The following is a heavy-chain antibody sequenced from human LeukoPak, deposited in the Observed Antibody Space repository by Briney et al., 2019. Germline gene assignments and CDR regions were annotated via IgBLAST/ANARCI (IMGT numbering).Heavy chain of an antibody. D-gene: IGHD5-24*01. CDR3: AREASRMAHP. Sequence: SETLSLTCTVSGGSFSSGSYYWSWIRQPPGKGLEWIGYIYYSGSTNYNPPLKSRVTISVDTSKNQFSLKLSSVTAADTAVYYCAREASRMAHPWGQGTLVTVSS. CDR2: IYYSGST. V-gene: IGHV4-61*01. CDR1: GGSFSSGSYY. J-gene: IGHJ5*02.